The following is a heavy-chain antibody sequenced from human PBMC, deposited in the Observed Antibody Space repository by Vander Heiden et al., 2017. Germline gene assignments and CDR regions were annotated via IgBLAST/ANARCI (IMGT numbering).Heavy chain of an antibody. CDR2: ISYDGSNK. J-gene: IGHJ4*02. Sequence: VRLVESVGGVVQPGRSLLLSCAAAGFTFRSYGMHWVRQAPGKGLEWVAVISYDGSNKYYADSVKGRFTISRDNSKNTLYLQMNSLRAEDTAVYYCAKDSTMIVVAPDYWGQGTLVTVSS. D-gene: IGHD3-22*01. CDR1: GFTFRSYG. CDR3: AKDSTMIVVAPDY. V-gene: IGHV3-30*18.